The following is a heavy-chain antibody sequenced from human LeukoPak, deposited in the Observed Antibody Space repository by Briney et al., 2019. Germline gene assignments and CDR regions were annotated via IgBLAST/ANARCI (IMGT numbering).Heavy chain of an antibody. D-gene: IGHD2-15*01. CDR3: ARDLGPAYCSGGSCYSGRYWYFDL. V-gene: IGHV4-59*01. Sequence: SETLSLACTVSGGSISSYYWSWIRQPPGKGLEWIGYIYYSGSTNYNPSLKSRVTISVDTSKNQFSLKLSSVTAADTAVYYCARDLGPAYCSGGSCYSGRYWYFDLWGRGTLVTVSS. CDR1: GGSISSYY. CDR2: IYYSGST. J-gene: IGHJ2*01.